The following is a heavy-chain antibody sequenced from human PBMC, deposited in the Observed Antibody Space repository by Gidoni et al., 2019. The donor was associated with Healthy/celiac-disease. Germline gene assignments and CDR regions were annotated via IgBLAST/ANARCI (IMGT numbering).Heavy chain of an antibody. D-gene: IGHD6-13*01. CDR3: AKTPSIAAAVSHFDY. Sequence: EVQLLESGGGLVQPGGSLRLSCAASGFTFRSYAMSWVRQAPGKGLVLFSAISGSGCSTYYADSVKGRFTISRDNSKNTLYLQMNSLRAEDTAVYYCAKTPSIAAAVSHFDYWGQGTLVTVSS. CDR2: ISGSGCST. J-gene: IGHJ4*02. CDR1: GFTFRSYA. V-gene: IGHV3-23*01.